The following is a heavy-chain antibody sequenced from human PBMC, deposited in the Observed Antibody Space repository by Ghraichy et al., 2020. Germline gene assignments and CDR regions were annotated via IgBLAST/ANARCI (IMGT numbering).Heavy chain of an antibody. D-gene: IGHD3-16*02. Sequence: SETLSLTCTVSGGSISSYYWSWIRQPPGKGLEWIGYIYYSGSTNYNPSLKSRVTISVDTSKNQFSLKLSSVTAADTAVYYCARGLRLGELSSWYYFDYWGQGTLVTVSS. CDR1: GGSISSYY. CDR3: ARGLRLGELSSWYYFDY. J-gene: IGHJ4*02. V-gene: IGHV4-59*01. CDR2: IYYSGST.